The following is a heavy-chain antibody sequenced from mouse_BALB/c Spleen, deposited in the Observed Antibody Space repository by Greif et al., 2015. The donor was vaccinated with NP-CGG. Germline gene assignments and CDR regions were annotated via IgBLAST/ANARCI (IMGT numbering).Heavy chain of an antibody. D-gene: IGHD2-10*02. CDR2: IRNKANGYTT. J-gene: IGHJ2*01. Sequence: DVKLVESGGGLVQPGGSLRLSYATSGFTFTDYYMSWVRQPPGKALEWLGFIRNKANGYTTEYSASVKGRFTISRDNSQSILYLQMNTLRAEDSDTYYCAREYGNYFDYWGQGTTLTVSS. V-gene: IGHV7-3*02. CDR1: GFTFTDYY. CDR3: AREYGNYFDY.